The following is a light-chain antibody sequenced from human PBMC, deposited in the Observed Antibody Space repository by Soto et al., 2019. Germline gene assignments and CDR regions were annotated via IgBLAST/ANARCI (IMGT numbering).Light chain of an antibody. CDR2: DVS. J-gene: IGLJ1*01. CDR1: SGDVGGYNY. Sequence: QSVLTQPASVSGSPGQSITISCTGTSGDVGGYNYVSWYQQHPGKAPKLMIYDVSNRPSGVSNRFSGSKSGNTASLTISGFQVEDEADYYCSSYTSSSTYVFGTGTKVTVL. CDR3: SSYTSSSTYV. V-gene: IGLV2-14*01.